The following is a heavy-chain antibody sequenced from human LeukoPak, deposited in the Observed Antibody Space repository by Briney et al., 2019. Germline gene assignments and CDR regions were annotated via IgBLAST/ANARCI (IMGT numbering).Heavy chain of an antibody. CDR3: AREGSPDTAMALY. CDR1: GFTVSSNY. Sequence: GGSLRLSCAASGFTVSSNYMSWVRQAPGKGLEWVSVIYSGGSTYYADSVKGRFTISRDNSKNSLYLQMNSLRAEDTAVYYCAREGSPDTAMALYWGQGTLVTVSS. CDR2: IYSGGST. J-gene: IGHJ4*02. D-gene: IGHD5-18*01. V-gene: IGHV3-66*01.